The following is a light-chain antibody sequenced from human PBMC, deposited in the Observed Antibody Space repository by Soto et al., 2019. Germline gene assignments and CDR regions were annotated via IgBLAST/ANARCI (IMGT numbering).Light chain of an antibody. Sequence: QSALTQHASVSGSPGQSINISCTGTNSDVGSYNYVSWHQQHPGKAPKLMIYNVYDRPSGISNRFSGSKSGNTAPLNISGLQGEDEADYYCSSYTISRTYVFGTGTKLTVL. CDR2: NVY. J-gene: IGLJ1*01. V-gene: IGLV2-14*03. CDR1: NSDVGSYNY. CDR3: SSYTISRTYV.